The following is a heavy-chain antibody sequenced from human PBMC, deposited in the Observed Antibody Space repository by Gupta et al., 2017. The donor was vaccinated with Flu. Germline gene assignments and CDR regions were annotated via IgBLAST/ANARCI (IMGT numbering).Heavy chain of an antibody. V-gene: IGHV3-11*05. CDR2: VSGDSYYT. Sequence: VPLVESGGGLVKPGGSLRLSCAAPGFIFRVDYMSWSRQAPGKGLEWVAYVSGDSYYTNYANSVKGRFTIFRDNAKNSLYLQMNGLRDEDTAVYYCSRDGIAEASMWWGQGTLVTVSS. CDR3: SRDGIAEASMW. CDR1: GFIFRVDY. D-gene: IGHD6-19*01. J-gene: IGHJ1*01.